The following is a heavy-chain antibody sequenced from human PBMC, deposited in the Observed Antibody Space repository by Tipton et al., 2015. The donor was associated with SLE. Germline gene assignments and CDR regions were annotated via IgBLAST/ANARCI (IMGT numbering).Heavy chain of an antibody. Sequence: QSGPEVKKPGASVKVSCKASGYTFTTYSMNWVRQAPGQGLEWMGWINTNTGNAMYAQGFTGRFVFSWDTSVTTAYLQISSLQAEDTAVYYCARDFYGDPSLYFDLWGRGTLVTVSS. D-gene: IGHD4-17*01. CDR1: GYTFTTYS. CDR3: ARDFYGDPSLYFDL. CDR2: INTNTGNA. V-gene: IGHV7-4-1*02. J-gene: IGHJ2*01.